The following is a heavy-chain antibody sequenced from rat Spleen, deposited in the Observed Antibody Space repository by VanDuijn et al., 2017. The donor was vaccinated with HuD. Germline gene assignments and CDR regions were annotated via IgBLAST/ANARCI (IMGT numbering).Heavy chain of an antibody. J-gene: IGHJ2*01. CDR1: GFTFSNYG. D-gene: IGHD5-1*01. V-gene: IGHV5-29*01. CDR2: ISYDGSST. CDR3: ARRRTGPFDY. Sequence: EVQLVESGGGLVQPGRSLKLSCAASGFTFSNYGMAWVRQAPTKGLEWVATISYDGSSTYYRDSVKGRFTISRDNAKSTLYLQMDSLRSEDTATYYCARRRTGPFDYWGQGVMVTVSS.